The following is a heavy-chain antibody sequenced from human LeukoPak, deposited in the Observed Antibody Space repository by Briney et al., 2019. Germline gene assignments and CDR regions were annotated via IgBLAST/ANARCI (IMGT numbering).Heavy chain of an antibody. CDR3: ARGITMTHDY. V-gene: IGHV4-59*08. Sequence: SETLSLTCTVSGGSISTYYWSWIRQPPGKGLEWIGYIYYSGSTSYNPSLKSRVTISVDTSKNQFSLKLTSVTAADTAVYYCARGITMTHDYWGQGTLVTVSS. CDR1: GGSISTYY. D-gene: IGHD3-22*01. J-gene: IGHJ4*02. CDR2: IYYSGST.